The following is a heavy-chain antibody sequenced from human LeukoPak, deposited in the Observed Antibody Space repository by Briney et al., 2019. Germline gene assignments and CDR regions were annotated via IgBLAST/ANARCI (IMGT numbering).Heavy chain of an antibody. V-gene: IGHV4-30-2*01. J-gene: IGHJ6*02. CDR2: IYHSGST. CDR1: GFTFDDYA. Sequence: LRLSCAASGFTFDDYAMHWVRQPPGKGLEWIGYIYHSGSTYYNPSLKSRVTISVDRSKNQFSLKLSSVTAADTAVYYCARAGSSSWYESAGYYYYGMDVWGQGTTVTVSS. CDR3: ARAGSSSWYESAGYYYYGMDV. D-gene: IGHD6-13*01.